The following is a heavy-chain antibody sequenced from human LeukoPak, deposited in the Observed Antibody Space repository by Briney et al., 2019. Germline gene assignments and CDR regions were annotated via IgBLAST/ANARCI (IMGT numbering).Heavy chain of an antibody. J-gene: IGHJ6*02. V-gene: IGHV3-21*04. CDR3: ARAGAVSYYYYYGMDV. Sequence: GGSLRLSCSASGFSFRDYSINWVRQAPGKGLEWVSSISSSSSYIYYADSVKGRFTISRDNAKNSLYLQMNSLRAEDTAVYYCARAGAVSYYYYYGMDVWGQGTPVTVSS. D-gene: IGHD5/OR15-5a*01. CDR1: GFSFRDYS. CDR2: ISSSSSYI.